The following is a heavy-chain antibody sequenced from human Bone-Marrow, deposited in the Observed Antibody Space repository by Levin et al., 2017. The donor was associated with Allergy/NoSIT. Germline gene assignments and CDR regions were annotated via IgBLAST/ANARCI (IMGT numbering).Heavy chain of an antibody. J-gene: IGHJ3*02. CDR2: IEGKAFGETI. V-gene: IGHV3-49*03. CDR1: GFTFADYT. Sequence: GGSLRLSCTGSGFTFADYTMSWLRHSPAKGLEWVGFIEGKAFGETIQYAPSVRGRFVISRDDSRGIAYLQMSSLKTEDTGVYYCARDPSYYYAPDAFDIWGQGTMVTVSS. D-gene: IGHD3-10*01. CDR3: ARDPSYYYAPDAFDI.